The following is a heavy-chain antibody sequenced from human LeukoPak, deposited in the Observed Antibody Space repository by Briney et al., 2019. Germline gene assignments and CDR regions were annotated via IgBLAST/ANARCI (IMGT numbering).Heavy chain of an antibody. D-gene: IGHD2-15*01. CDR1: GFTFSSYA. CDR3: ARDMSGYCSGGRCYNMGYFDY. Sequence: GGSLRLSCAASGFTFSSYAMHWVRQAPGKGLEWVAVISYDGSNKYYADSVKGRFTISRDNSKNTLYLQMNSLRAEDTAVYYCARDMSGYCSGGRCYNMGYFDYWGQGTLVTVSS. CDR2: ISYDGSNK. V-gene: IGHV3-30-3*01. J-gene: IGHJ4*02.